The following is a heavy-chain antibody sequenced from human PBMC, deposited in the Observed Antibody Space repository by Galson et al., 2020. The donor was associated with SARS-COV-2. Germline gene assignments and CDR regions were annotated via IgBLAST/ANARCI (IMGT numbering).Heavy chain of an antibody. CDR3: ASVRGYSYGWFDP. CDR1: GGSISSVGYY. J-gene: IGHJ5*02. D-gene: IGHD5-18*01. Sequence: SETLSLTCTVSGGSISSVGYYWSWIRQHPGKGLEWIGYIFYSGSTYYNPSLKSRITISVDTSKNQFSLKLGSVTAADTAVYYCASVRGYSYGWFDPWGQGTLVTVSS. CDR2: IFYSGST. V-gene: IGHV4-31*03.